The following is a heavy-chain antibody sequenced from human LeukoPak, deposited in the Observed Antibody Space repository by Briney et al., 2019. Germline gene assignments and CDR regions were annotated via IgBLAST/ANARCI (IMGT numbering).Heavy chain of an antibody. D-gene: IGHD2-15*01. V-gene: IGHV3-23*01. CDR3: ALYCSGGSCYSIGGAFDI. Sequence: GSLRLSCAASGFTFSNYAMSWVRQAPGKGLEWVSAISRSGTDTYYANSVKGRFTISRDNSRNTLYLQMNSLRAEDTAVYFCALYCSGGSCYSIGGAFDIWGQGTLVTVS. J-gene: IGHJ3*02. CDR1: GFTFSNYA. CDR2: ISRSGTDT.